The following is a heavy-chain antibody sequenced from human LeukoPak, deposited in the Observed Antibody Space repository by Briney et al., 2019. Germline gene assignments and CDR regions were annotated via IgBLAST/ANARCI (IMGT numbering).Heavy chain of an antibody. V-gene: IGHV3-23*01. Sequence: GGSLRLSCAASGFTFSSYALSWVRQPPGKGLEWVSGISENGGTTFYADPVKGRFTITRDNSKNTLYVQMNSLRGEDTAVYYCAKASEYYGSGSYPIGGFYWGQGTLVTVSS. CDR2: ISENGGTT. J-gene: IGHJ4*02. CDR1: GFTFSSYA. CDR3: AKASEYYGSGSYPIGGFY. D-gene: IGHD3-10*01.